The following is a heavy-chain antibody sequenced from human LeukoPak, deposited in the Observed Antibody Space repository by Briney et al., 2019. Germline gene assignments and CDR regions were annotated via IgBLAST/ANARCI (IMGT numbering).Heavy chain of an antibody. D-gene: IGHD3-16*02. J-gene: IGHJ4*02. CDR1: GFTVSINY. CDR3: ARESSFYFDY. Sequence: GGSLRLSCAASGFTVSINYMTWVRQVPGKGLEWVSTMYSGGSTYYADSVKGRFTISRDNSKNTLYLQMNNLRAEDTGVYYCARESSFYFDYWGQGTLVTVSS. CDR2: MYSGGST. V-gene: IGHV3-66*01.